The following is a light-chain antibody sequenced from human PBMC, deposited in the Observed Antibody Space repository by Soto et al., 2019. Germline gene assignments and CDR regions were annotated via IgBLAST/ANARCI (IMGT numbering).Light chain of an antibody. CDR2: GAS. V-gene: IGKV3-15*01. CDR1: QSVGIN. CDR3: QQYDNLPLT. Sequence: ERVITQSPATLSVSPGERATLSCRASQSVGINLALYQQKPGQAPRLLIFGASSRATGVPARFSGSGSGTEFTLTINSLQSEAFAVYFCQQYDNLPLTFGPGTKVDIK. J-gene: IGKJ3*01.